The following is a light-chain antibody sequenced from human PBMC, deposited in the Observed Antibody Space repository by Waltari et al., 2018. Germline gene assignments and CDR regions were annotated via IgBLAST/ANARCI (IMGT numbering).Light chain of an antibody. CDR2: AAS. CDR3: QKYNDVPQP. V-gene: IGKV1-27*01. CDR1: PGIGIH. J-gene: IGKJ4*01. Sequence: DVQMTQSPSSLSASVGDRVIIPCRASPGIGIHLAWYQQKPGKVPKALIYAASTLHSGVPSRFSGSGSGTDFTLTISSLQPEDVATYYCQKYNDVPQPFGGGTRVEIK.